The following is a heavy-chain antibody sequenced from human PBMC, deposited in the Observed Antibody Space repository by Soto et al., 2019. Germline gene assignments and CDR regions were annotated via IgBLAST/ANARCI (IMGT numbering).Heavy chain of an antibody. CDR3: ARRGLLWFGELLERPGVYYYGMDV. V-gene: IGHV1-8*01. CDR2: MNPNSGNT. D-gene: IGHD3-10*01. Sequence: QVQLVQSGAEVKKPGASVKVSCKASGYTFTSYDINWVRQATGQGLEWMGWMNPNSGNTGYAQKFQGRGTTTRSTSISTADMELSSLRSEDTAVYYCARRGLLWFGELLERPGVYYYGMDVWGQGTTVTVSS. CDR1: GYTFTSYD. J-gene: IGHJ6*02.